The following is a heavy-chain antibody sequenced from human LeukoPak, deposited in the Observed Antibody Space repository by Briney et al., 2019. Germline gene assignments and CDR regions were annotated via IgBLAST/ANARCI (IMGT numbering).Heavy chain of an antibody. V-gene: IGHV3-66*01. CDR3: ARARTYSSGWWYYFDY. D-gene: IGHD6-19*01. Sequence: SGGSLRLSCTASGFTFSDYSVNWVRQAPGKGLEWVSILYSGSSTYYADSVKGRFTISRDTSRNTLYLQMNSLRAEDTAIYYCARARTYSSGWWYYFDYWGQGTPVIVSS. J-gene: IGHJ4*02. CDR1: GFTFSDYS. CDR2: LYSGSST.